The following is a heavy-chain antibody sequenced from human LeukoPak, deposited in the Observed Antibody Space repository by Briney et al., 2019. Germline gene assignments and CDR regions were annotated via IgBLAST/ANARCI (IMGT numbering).Heavy chain of an antibody. J-gene: IGHJ4*02. CDR3: AARDSSVWTSDFDH. D-gene: IGHD6-19*01. CDR1: GYTFTSYG. Sequence: ASVTVSCKASGYTFTSYGISWVRQAPAQGLEWMGWISAYNGNTNYAQKLQGRVTMTTDTSTSTAYMELRSLRSDDTAVYYCAARDSSVWTSDFDHWGQGTLVTVSS. CDR2: ISAYNGNT. V-gene: IGHV1-18*01.